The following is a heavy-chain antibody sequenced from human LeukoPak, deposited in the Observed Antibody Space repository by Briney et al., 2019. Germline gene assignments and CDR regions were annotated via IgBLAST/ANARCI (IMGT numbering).Heavy chain of an antibody. CDR2: IYSGGST. J-gene: IGHJ6*02. V-gene: IGHV3-66*01. D-gene: IGHD3-22*01. CDR1: GFSFSNYA. Sequence: AGGSLRLSCAASGFSFSNYAMNWVRQAPGKGLEWVSVIYSGGSTYYADSVKGRFTISRDNSKNTLYLQMNSLRAEDTAVYYCARDLRYYYDSSGYPNYYYYYGMDVWGQGTTVTVSS. CDR3: ARDLRYYYDSSGYPNYYYYYGMDV.